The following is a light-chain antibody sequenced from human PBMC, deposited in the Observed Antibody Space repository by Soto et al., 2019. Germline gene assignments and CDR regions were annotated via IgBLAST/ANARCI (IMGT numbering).Light chain of an antibody. Sequence: QSVLTQPPSASGSPGQSVTISCTGTSSDIGTYDSVSWYQQHPGKVPKLLIYEVNKRPSGVPDRFSASKSGNTASLTVSGLQAEDEADYYCSSHGGGNNFYVFGPGTKVTVL. J-gene: IGLJ1*01. V-gene: IGLV2-8*01. CDR3: SSHGGGNNFYV. CDR2: EVN. CDR1: SSDIGTYDS.